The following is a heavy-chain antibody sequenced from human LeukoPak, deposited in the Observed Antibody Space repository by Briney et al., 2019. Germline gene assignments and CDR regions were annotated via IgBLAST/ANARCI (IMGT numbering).Heavy chain of an antibody. D-gene: IGHD1-26*01. J-gene: IGHJ4*02. V-gene: IGHV4-38-2*02. CDR3: ARHSPVGIFYFDY. CDR2: IYYHENT. Sequence: SETLSLTCTVSGYSISSGYYWGWIRQPPGKGLEWIGSIYYHENTYYNSSLKSRVTISVDTSKNQFSLKLSSVTAADTAVYYCARHSPVGIFYFDYWGQGTLVTVSS. CDR1: GYSISSGYY.